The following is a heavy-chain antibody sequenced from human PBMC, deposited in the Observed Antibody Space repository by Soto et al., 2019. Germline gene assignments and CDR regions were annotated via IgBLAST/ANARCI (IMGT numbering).Heavy chain of an antibody. CDR2: ISAHNGNT. V-gene: IGHV1-18*01. J-gene: IGHJ4*01. D-gene: IGHD1-1*01. CDR1: GYTFTSYG. CDR3: ARGRYGDY. Sequence: QVHLVQSGAEVKKPGASVKVSCKASGYTFTSYGITWVRQAPGQGLEWMGWISAHNGNTDYAQKLQGRVIVTRDTSTRTAYMELRSVLSDGTAVYYCARGRYGDYWGHGALVTVSS.